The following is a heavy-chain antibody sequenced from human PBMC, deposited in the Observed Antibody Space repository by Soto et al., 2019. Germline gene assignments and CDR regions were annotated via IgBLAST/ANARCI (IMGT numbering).Heavy chain of an antibody. CDR3: ARVTSSSWHQYFDY. J-gene: IGHJ4*02. CDR1: GGSISSYY. D-gene: IGHD6-13*01. Sequence: SETLSLTCTVSGGSISSYYWSWIRQPPGKGLEWIGYIYYSGSTNYNPSLKSRVTISVDTSKNQFSLKLSSVTAADTAVYYCARVTSSSWHQYFDYWGQGTLVTVSS. V-gene: IGHV4-59*01. CDR2: IYYSGST.